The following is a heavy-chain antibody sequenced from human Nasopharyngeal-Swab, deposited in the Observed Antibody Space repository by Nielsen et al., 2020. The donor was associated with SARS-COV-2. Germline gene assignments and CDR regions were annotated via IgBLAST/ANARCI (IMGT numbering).Heavy chain of an antibody. Sequence: SLKISCAASGFTFDDYAMHWVRQAPGKGLEWVSGISWNSGSIGYADSVKGRFTISRDNAKNSLYLQMNSLRAEDTALYYCAKDLGRAIPGGMDVWGQGTTVTVSS. CDR3: AKDLGRAIPGGMDV. CDR1: GFTFDDYA. V-gene: IGHV3-9*01. CDR2: ISWNSGSI. J-gene: IGHJ6*02. D-gene: IGHD2-2*02.